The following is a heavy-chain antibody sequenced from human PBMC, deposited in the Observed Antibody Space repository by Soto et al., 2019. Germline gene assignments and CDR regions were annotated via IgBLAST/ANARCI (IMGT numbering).Heavy chain of an antibody. J-gene: IGHJ4*02. CDR3: AGYNSYAIDY. Sequence: SETLSLTCTVSGTSISSYYWSWIRQPPGKGLEWIANIHYSGTTNYNPSLASRVTLSVGTSKNQFSLKMTSVTAADRAMYFCAGYNSYAIDYWGRGTLVTVSS. CDR1: GTSISSYY. D-gene: IGHD2-8*01. V-gene: IGHV4-59*01. CDR2: IHYSGTT.